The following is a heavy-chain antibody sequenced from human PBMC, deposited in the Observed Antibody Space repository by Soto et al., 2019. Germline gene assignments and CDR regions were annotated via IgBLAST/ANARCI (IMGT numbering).Heavy chain of an antibody. J-gene: IGHJ4*02. CDR3: ARHMGGSGYYLYFDS. V-gene: IGHV4-31*03. Sequence: SETLSLTCTVSGGSISSGGYYWSWIRQHPGKGLEWIGYMYYSGSSQYNPSLRSRVTMSVDTSKNQFSLKLCSVTAADTAVYYCARHMGGSGYYLYFDSWGQGTLVTVSS. D-gene: IGHD3-22*01. CDR2: MYYSGSS. CDR1: GGSISSGGYY.